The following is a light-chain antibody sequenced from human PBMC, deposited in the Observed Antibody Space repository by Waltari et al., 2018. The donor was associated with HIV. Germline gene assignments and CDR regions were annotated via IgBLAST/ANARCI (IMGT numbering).Light chain of an antibody. CDR2: GAS. CDR1: QRVGSK. CDR3: QQYENWPYT. J-gene: IGKJ2*01. V-gene: IGKV3-15*01. Sequence: EMVMTQSPATLSVSPGERATLSCRASQRVGSKLAWYQQKPGQAPRLLIYGASSRATGVSARCSGSGSGTEFTLTVSSLESEDFAVYYCQQYENWPYTFGQGTKLEIK.